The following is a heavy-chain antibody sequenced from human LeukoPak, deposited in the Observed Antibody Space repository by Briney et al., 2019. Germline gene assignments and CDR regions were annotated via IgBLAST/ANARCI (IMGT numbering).Heavy chain of an antibody. V-gene: IGHV3-23*01. CDR1: GFTFSTYA. D-gene: IGHD3-3*01. CDR2: ISGSGDST. J-gene: IGHJ4*02. Sequence: PGGSLRLSCAASGFTFSTYAVNWVRQAPGKGLEWVSTISGSGDSTYYADSVKGRFTISRDNSKDTLYLQMSSVRVDDTAVYYCAKPVTIFGVVRGGYFDYWGQGTLVTVSS. CDR3: AKPVTIFGVVRGGYFDY.